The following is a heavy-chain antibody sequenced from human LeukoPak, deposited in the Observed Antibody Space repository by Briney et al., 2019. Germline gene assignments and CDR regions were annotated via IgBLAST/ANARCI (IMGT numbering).Heavy chain of an antibody. CDR3: ARDRGLYYDSSGYPT. J-gene: IGHJ5*02. V-gene: IGHV1-69*04. CDR2: IIPILGIA. CDR1: GGTFSSYA. Sequence: ASAKVFCEASGGTFSSYAISWVRQAPGQGLEWMGRIIPILGIANYAQKFQGRVTITADKSTSTAYMELSSLRSEDTAVYYCARDRGLYYDSSGYPTWGQGTLVTVFS. D-gene: IGHD3-22*01.